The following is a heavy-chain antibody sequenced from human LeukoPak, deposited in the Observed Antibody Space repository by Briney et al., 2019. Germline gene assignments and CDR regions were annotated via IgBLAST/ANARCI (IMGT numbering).Heavy chain of an antibody. J-gene: IGHJ4*02. CDR1: GGSISSYC. V-gene: IGHV4-4*07. CDR3: ARVRPYYYDSSGNYFDY. D-gene: IGHD3-22*01. CDR2: IYTSGST. Sequence: SETLSLTCTVSGGSISSYCWSWIRQPAGKGLEWIGRIYTSGSTNYNPSLKSRVTMSVDTSKNQFSLKLSSVTAADTAVYYCARVRPYYYDSSGNYFDYWGQGTLVTVSS.